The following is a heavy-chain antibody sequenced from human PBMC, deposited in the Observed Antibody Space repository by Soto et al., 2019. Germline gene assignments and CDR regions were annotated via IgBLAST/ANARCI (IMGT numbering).Heavy chain of an antibody. CDR3: PILLSISPSCYTVSRHFFDY. V-gene: IGHV5-51*01. CDR1: GYSFSNYW. J-gene: IGHJ4*02. CDR2: IYPSDSDA. Sequence: LWEYLKISCQCSGYSFSNYWIAWLRQMPGKGRDCMGIIYPSDSDARYSPSFQGQVTISVDNSISTAYRQLTSLRASDTAMYYCPILLSISPSCYTVSRHFFDYWGQGALVTVSS. D-gene: IGHD2-2*02.